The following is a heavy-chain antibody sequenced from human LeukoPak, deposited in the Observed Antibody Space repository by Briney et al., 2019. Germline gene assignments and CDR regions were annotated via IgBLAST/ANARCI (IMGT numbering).Heavy chain of an antibody. D-gene: IGHD2-21*02. Sequence: GGSLRLSCAASGFTFDDYTMHWVRQAPGKGLEWVSLISWDGGSTYYADSVKGRFTISRDNSKNSLYLQMNSLRTEDTALYYCAKDTRGSVVTAGYLDYRGQGTLVTVSS. J-gene: IGHJ4*02. CDR1: GFTFDDYT. V-gene: IGHV3-43*01. CDR2: ISWDGGST. CDR3: AKDTRGSVVTAGYLDY.